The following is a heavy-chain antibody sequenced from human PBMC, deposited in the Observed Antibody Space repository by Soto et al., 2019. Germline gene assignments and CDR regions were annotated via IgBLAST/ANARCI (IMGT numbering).Heavy chain of an antibody. CDR1: GFTFSTYW. CDR2: INSDGSET. CDR3: ARPCVIRGLISDY. J-gene: IGHJ4*02. Sequence: GGSLRLSCAASGFTFSTYWMDWVRQAPGKGLVWVSRINSDGSETNYADSVKGRFTISRDNAKNTLYLQMNSLRVEDTAVYYCARPCVIRGLISDYWGQGTLVTVSS. V-gene: IGHV3-74*01. D-gene: IGHD3-10*01.